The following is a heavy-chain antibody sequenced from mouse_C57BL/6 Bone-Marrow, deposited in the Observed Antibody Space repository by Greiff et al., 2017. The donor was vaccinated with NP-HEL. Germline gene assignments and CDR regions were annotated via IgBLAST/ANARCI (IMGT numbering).Heavy chain of an antibody. CDR1: GFTFSSYA. Sequence: EVKLVESGGGLVKPGGSLKLSCAASGFTFSSYAMSWVRQTPEKRLEWVATISDGGSYTYYPDNVKGRFTISRDNAKNNLYLQMSHLKSEDTAMDYCAREYGNYGYWGQGTTLTVSS. V-gene: IGHV5-4*01. D-gene: IGHD2-10*02. CDR3: AREYGNYGY. J-gene: IGHJ2*01. CDR2: ISDGGSYT.